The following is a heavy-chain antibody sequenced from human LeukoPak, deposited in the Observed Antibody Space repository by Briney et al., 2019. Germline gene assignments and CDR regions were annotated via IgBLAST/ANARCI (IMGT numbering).Heavy chain of an antibody. CDR1: GGSFSGYY. CDR3: ARGYYDYVWGSYRYKDYFDY. J-gene: IGHJ4*02. CDR2: INHSGST. Sequence: SETLSLTCAVYGGSFSGYYWSWIRQPPGKGLEWNGEINHSGSTNYNPSLKSRVTISVDTSKNQFSLKLSSVTAADTAVYYCARGYYDYVWGSYRYKDYFDYWGQGTLVTVSS. V-gene: IGHV4-34*01. D-gene: IGHD3-16*02.